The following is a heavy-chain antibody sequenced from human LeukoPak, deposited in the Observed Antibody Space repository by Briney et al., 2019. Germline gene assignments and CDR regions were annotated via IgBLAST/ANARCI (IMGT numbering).Heavy chain of an antibody. CDR2: ISSSGSTI. Sequence: GGSLRLSCAASGFTFSDHYMSWIRQAPGKGLEWVSYISSSGSTIYYADSVKGRFTISRDNAKNSLYLQMNSLRAEDTAVYYCARYKRLDYSGSYFDYWGQGTLVTVSS. CDR3: ARYKRLDYSGSYFDY. CDR1: GFTFSDHY. J-gene: IGHJ4*02. D-gene: IGHD1-26*01. V-gene: IGHV3-11*01.